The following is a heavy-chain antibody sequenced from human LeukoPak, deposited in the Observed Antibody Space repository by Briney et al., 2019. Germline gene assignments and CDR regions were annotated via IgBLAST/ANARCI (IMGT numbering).Heavy chain of an antibody. CDR1: GFTFSSYE. V-gene: IGHV3-48*03. D-gene: IGHD3-22*01. CDR2: ISSSGSTI. Sequence: GGSLRLSCAASGFTFSSYETNWVRQAPGKGLEWVSYISSSGSTIYYADSVKGRFTISRDNAKNSLYLQMNSLRAEDTAVYYCAGDYYDSSGYYTDYWGQGTLVTVSS. J-gene: IGHJ4*02. CDR3: AGDYYDSSGYYTDY.